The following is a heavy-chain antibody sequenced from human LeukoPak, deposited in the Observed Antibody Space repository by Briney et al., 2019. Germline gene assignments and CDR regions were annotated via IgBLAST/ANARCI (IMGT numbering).Heavy chain of an antibody. J-gene: IGHJ4*02. D-gene: IGHD1-26*01. V-gene: IGHV3-64D*06. CDR3: ARDMSGTYSFDY. CDR1: GFTLFWHV. Sequence: GGSLRLSCLASGFTLFWHVMHWVRQAPGKPLEYVSFIHHNGDITSYADSVRGRFTVSRDNSKNTLFLDLTSLRTDDTAVYYCARDMSGTYSFDYWGQGTLVTVSS. CDR2: IHHNGDIT.